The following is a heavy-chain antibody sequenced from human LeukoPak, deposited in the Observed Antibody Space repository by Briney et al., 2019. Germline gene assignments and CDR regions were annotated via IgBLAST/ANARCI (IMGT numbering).Heavy chain of an antibody. CDR2: MNPISGNT. CDR3: ARAVVVITNDAFDI. D-gene: IGHD3-22*01. Sequence: ASVKVSCKASGYTFSNNDINWVRQATGQGLEWMGWMNPISGNTGFAQKFQGRVTMTEDTSTDTAYMELSSLRSEDTAVYYCARAVVVITNDAFDIWGQGTMVTVSS. CDR1: GYTFSNND. J-gene: IGHJ3*02. V-gene: IGHV1-8*02.